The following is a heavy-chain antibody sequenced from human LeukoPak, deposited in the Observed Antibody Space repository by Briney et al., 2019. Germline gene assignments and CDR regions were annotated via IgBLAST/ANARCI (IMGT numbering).Heavy chain of an antibody. CDR1: GGSLSDYY. CDR2: INHSGST. J-gene: IGHJ5*02. D-gene: IGHD5-18*01. V-gene: IGHV4-34*01. Sequence: KPSETLSLTCGVYGGSLSDYYWSWIRQPPGKGLEWIGEINHSGSTNYNPSLKSRVTISVDTSKNQFSLKVNSVTAADTAVYYCARRGYTYGWGWFDPWGQGTLVTVSS. CDR3: ARRGYTYGWGWFDP.